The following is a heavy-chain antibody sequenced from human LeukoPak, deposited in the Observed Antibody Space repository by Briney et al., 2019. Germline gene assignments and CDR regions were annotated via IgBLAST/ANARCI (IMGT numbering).Heavy chain of an antibody. D-gene: IGHD4-17*01. CDR3: ARDSHLTRNGYGDYFP. CDR2: ILPLVGRL. J-gene: IGHJ3*01. Sequence: SVKVSCKAPGGTFSDYSISWVRQAPGQGLEWMGRILPLVGRLHYAQKFQGRFMLTADKSTTTVYMELSSLRSEDTAVYYCARDSHLTRNGYGDYFPWGQGTMVTVSS. V-gene: IGHV1-69*04. CDR1: GGTFSDYS.